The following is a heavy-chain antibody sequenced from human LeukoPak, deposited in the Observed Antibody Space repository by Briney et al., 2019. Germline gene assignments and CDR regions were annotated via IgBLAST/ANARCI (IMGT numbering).Heavy chain of an antibody. CDR1: GGSISG. J-gene: IGHJ4*02. V-gene: IGHV4-4*02. CDR2: IYQSGST. D-gene: IGHD4-17*01. Sequence: PSGTLSLTCVVHGGSISGVGSASPPGKGLEWFGKIYQSGSTNYNPSLKSRVTISVDTSKNQFSLRLSSVTAADTAVYYCARGLTGDYATRGAYYYLDYWGQGTLVTVSS. CDR3: ARGLTGDYATRGAYYYLDY.